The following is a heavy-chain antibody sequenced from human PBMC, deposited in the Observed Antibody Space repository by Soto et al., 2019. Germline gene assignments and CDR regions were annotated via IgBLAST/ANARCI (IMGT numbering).Heavy chain of an antibody. CDR3: ARVNYFWTGYYSTSWFDP. CDR2: IYYSGST. D-gene: IGHD3-3*01. J-gene: IGHJ5*02. V-gene: IGHV4-59*01. Sequence: PSETLSLTCTVSGGSISSYYWSWIRQPPGKGLEWIGYIYYSGSTNYNPSLKSRVTISVDTSKNQFSLKLSSVTAADTAVYYCARVNYFWTGYYSTSWFDPWGQGTLVTVSS. CDR1: GGSISSYY.